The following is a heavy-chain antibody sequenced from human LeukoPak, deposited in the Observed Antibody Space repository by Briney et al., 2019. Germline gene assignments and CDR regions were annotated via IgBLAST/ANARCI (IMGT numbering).Heavy chain of an antibody. J-gene: IGHJ4*02. V-gene: IGHV1-69*04. D-gene: IGHD2-15*01. CDR3: ARGSQVVAADSGQFDY. Sequence: ASVKVSCKASGGTFSNYAISWVRQAPGQGLEWMGRIIPILGITNYAHKFQGRVTITADKSTSTAYMEVSRLRSEDTAVYYCARGSQVVAADSGQFDYWGQGTLVTVSS. CDR2: IIPILGIT. CDR1: GGTFSNYA.